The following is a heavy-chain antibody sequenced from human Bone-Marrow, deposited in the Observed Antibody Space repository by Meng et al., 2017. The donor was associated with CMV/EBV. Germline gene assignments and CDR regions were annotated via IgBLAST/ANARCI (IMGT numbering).Heavy chain of an antibody. CDR2: ISSSSSYI. CDR3: AREEGYCSSTSCYGYYYYYGMDV. D-gene: IGHD2-2*01. J-gene: IGHJ6*01. V-gene: IGHV3-21*01. CDR1: GFTFSSYS. Sequence: GESLKISCAASGFTFSSYSMNWVRQAPGKGLEWVSSISSSSSYIYYADSVKGRFTISRDNAKNSLYLQMNSLRAEDTAVYYCAREEGYCSSTSCYGYYYYYGMDVWGQGTTVTGSS.